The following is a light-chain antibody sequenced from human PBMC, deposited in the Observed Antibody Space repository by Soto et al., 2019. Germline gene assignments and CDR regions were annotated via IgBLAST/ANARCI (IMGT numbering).Light chain of an antibody. V-gene: IGLV2-14*01. CDR2: DVS. CDR3: SSYTSSSTYV. J-gene: IGLJ1*01. CDR1: SSDVGGYNY. Sequence: QSALTQPASVSGSPGQSITISCTGTSSDVGGYNYVSWYQQHPDKAPKLMIYDVSNRPSGVSNRFSGSKSGNTASLTISGLQAEDEADYYCSSYTSSSTYVFGPGTNVTVL.